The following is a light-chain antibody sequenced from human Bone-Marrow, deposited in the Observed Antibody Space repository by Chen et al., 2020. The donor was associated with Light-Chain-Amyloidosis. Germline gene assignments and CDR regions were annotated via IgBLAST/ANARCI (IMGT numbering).Light chain of an antibody. Sequence: QSALTQPASLSGSPGQSSTISCTGTSSDVGSYNLVSWYQQHPGKAHKLMSYEGSKRPSGVYNRFSGCKSGNTASLTISGLQAEDEADYYCCSYAGSSTWVFGGGTKLTVL. CDR1: SSDVGSYNL. J-gene: IGLJ3*02. CDR2: EGS. CDR3: CSYAGSSTWV. V-gene: IGLV2-23*01.